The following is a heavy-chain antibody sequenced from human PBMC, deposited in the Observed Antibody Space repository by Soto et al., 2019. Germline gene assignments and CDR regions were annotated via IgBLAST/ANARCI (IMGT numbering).Heavy chain of an antibody. Sequence: QVQLVESGGGVVQPGRSLRLSCAASGFSFSIYAMHWVRQAPGKGLEWVAVISYHGSTEYYGDSVKGRFTISRDNSKNTLYMKMYSLRPEDKAISYCAGGYSYGPYGESDALDIWGQGAMVTVSS. J-gene: IGHJ3*02. V-gene: IGHV3-30-3*01. CDR3: AGGYSYGPYGESDALDI. D-gene: IGHD5-18*01. CDR2: ISYHGSTE. CDR1: GFSFSIYA.